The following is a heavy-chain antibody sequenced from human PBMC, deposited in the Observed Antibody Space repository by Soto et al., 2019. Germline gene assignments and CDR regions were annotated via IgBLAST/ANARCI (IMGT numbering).Heavy chain of an antibody. CDR3: ATALLDNTGYYYYYMAV. Sequence: GASVKVYCKASGYTFTSYDINWVRQATGQGLEWMGWMNPNSGNTGYAQKFQGRVTMTRNTSISTAYMELSSLRSEDTAVYYCATALLDNTGYYYYYMAVSGKGTSVTGSS. V-gene: IGHV1-8*01. J-gene: IGHJ6*03. CDR2: MNPNSGNT. CDR1: GYTFTSYD. D-gene: IGHD2-15*01.